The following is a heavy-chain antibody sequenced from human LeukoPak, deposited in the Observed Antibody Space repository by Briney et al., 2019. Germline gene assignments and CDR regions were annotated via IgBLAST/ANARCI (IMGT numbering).Heavy chain of an antibody. V-gene: IGHV5-51*01. Sequence: GGSLRLSCKGSGYSFTSYWIGWVRQMPGKGLEWMGIIYPGDSDTRYSPSFQGQVTISADKSISTAYLQWCSLKASDTAMYYCARLVPIVVVPAADNWFDPWGQGTLVTVSS. D-gene: IGHD2-2*01. CDR3: ARLVPIVVVPAADNWFDP. CDR1: GYSFTSYW. J-gene: IGHJ5*02. CDR2: IYPGDSDT.